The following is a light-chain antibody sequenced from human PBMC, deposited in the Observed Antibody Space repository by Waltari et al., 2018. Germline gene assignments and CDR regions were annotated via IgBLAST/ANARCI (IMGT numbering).Light chain of an antibody. CDR3: QQCHTYPLT. V-gene: IGKV1-5*03. Sequence: QMTQSPSTLSASVGDRVTISCRASQRIDSRVAWYQQQPGKAPKLLIYQASTLETGAPSRFSGSQSGSEFNLTITSLQPDDFATYYCQQCHTYPLTFGPGTTVDVK. CDR1: QRIDSR. J-gene: IGKJ3*01. CDR2: QAS.